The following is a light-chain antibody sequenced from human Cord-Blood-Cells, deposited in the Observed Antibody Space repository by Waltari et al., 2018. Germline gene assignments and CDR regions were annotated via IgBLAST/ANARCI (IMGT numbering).Light chain of an antibody. J-gene: IGKJ2*01. V-gene: IGKV3-20*01. CDR1: QSVSSGY. CDR2: GAS. CDR3: QQYRSSPYT. Sequence: EIVLTQSPGTLSLSPGERATLSCRASQSVSSGYLAWYQQKPGQAPRLLIYGASSRATVNPDRFSGSGSGTGFTLSISRLEPEDFAVYYCQQYRSSPYTFGQGTKLEIK.